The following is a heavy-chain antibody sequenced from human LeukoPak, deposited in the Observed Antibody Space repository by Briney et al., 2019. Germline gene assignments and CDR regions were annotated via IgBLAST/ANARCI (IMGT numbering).Heavy chain of an antibody. CDR1: GFTFSSYG. V-gene: IGHV3-21*01. CDR2: ISSSSSYI. D-gene: IGHD3-22*01. J-gene: IGHJ3*02. CDR3: ARDYLRRDYDSSGGAFDI. Sequence: GGSLRLSCAASGFTFSSYGMHWVRQAPGKGLEWVSSISSSSSYIYYADSVKGRFTISRDNAKNSLYLQMNSLRAEDTAVYYCARDYLRRDYDSSGGAFDIWGQGTMVTVSS.